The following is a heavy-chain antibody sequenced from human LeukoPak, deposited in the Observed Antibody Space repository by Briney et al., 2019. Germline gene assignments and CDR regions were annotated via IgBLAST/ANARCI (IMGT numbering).Heavy chain of an antibody. J-gene: IGHJ3*02. V-gene: IGHV3-66*01. CDR2: IYSGGST. CDR3: ARTGYSSSSNAFDI. D-gene: IGHD6-6*01. Sequence: TGGSLRLSCAASGFTVSSNYMSWVRQAPGKGLEWVSVIYSGGSTYYADSVKGRFTISRDNAKNSLYLQMNSLRAEDTAVYYCARTGYSSSSNAFDIWGQGTMVTVSS. CDR1: GFTVSSNY.